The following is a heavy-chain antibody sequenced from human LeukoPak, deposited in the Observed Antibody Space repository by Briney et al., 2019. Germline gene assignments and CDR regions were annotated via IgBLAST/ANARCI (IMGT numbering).Heavy chain of an antibody. CDR2: ISAYNGNT. CDR3: ASRSYYYGMDV. V-gene: IGHV1-18*01. D-gene: IGHD3-10*01. CDR1: GYTFTSYG. Sequence: GPVKVSCKASGYTFTSYGISWVRQAPGQGLEWMGWISAYNGNTNYAQKLQGRVTMTTDTSTSTAYMELRSLRSDDTAVYYCASRSYYYGMDVWGQGTTVTVSS. J-gene: IGHJ6*02.